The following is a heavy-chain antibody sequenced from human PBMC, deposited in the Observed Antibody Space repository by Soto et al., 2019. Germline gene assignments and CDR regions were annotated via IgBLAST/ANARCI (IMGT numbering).Heavy chain of an antibody. CDR3: AKVKXWGIAVADYYYYYGMDV. CDR1: GFTFSSYG. CDR2: ISYDGSNK. D-gene: IGHD6-19*01. V-gene: IGHV3-30*18. Sequence: PGGSLRLSCAASGFTFSSYGMHWVRQAPGKGLEWVAVISYDGSNKYYADSVKGRFTISRDNSKNTLYLQMNSLRAEDTAVYYCAKVKXWGIAVADYYYYYGMDVWGQGTTVTVSS. J-gene: IGHJ6*02.